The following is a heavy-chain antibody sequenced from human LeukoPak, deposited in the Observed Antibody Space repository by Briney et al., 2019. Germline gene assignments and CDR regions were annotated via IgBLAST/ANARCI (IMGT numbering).Heavy chain of an antibody. D-gene: IGHD7-27*01. V-gene: IGHV1-2*02. J-gene: IGHJ3*01. CDR2: IDPKSGGT. CDR3: ARELGINAFDV. CDR1: GYTPTKNH. Sequence: ASVKVSCKASGYTPTKNHLYWVRQAPGQGLEWMGWIDPKSGGTNFAQNFQGRLTMTRDTSINTAYMELTRLTSDDTTVYYCARELGINAFDVWGQGTMVTVSS.